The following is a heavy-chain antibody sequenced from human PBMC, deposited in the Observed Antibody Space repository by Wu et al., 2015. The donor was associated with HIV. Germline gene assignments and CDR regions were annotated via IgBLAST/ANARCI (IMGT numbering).Heavy chain of an antibody. CDR2: MNPRSGNA. CDR3: TRGNVGRQLLLCWSS. D-gene: IGHD2-21*01. J-gene: IGHJ4*02. CDR1: GYTFTSND. V-gene: IGHV1-8*02. Sequence: QVQLLQSGAEMKKPGASMKISCKASGYTFTSNDVNWVRQATGQGLEWMGWMNPRSGNAGFAPNFRGRISMTRNVSATTAYLELSSLTSEDTAIYYCTRGNVGRQLLLCWSSWGQGTLITVSS.